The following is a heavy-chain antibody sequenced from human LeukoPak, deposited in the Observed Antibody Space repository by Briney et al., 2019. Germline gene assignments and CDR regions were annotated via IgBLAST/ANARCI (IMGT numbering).Heavy chain of an antibody. CDR2: MNPNSGNT. CDR1: GYTFTSYD. Sequence: ASVKVSCKASGYTFTSYDINWVRQATGQGLGWMGCMNPNSGNTGYAQKFQGRVTMTRNTSISTAYMELSSLRSEDTAVYYCARVAMVRGVFYFDYWGQGTLVTVSS. CDR3: ARVAMVRGVFYFDY. D-gene: IGHD3-10*01. V-gene: IGHV1-8*01. J-gene: IGHJ4*02.